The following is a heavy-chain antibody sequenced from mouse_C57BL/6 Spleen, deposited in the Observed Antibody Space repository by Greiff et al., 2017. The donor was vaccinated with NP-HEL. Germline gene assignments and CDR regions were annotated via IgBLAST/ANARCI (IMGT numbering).Heavy chain of an antibody. CDR2: IWSDGST. J-gene: IGHJ2*01. D-gene: IGHD2-3*01. Sequence: VKLVESGPGLVAPSQSLSITCTVSGFSLTSYGVHWVRQPPGKGLEWLVVIWSDGSTTYNSALKSRLSISKDNSKSQVFLKMNSLQTDDTAMYYCARHRGYDGYPYYFDYWGQGTTLTVSS. V-gene: IGHV2-6-1*01. CDR1: GFSLTSYG. CDR3: ARHRGYDGYPYYFDY.